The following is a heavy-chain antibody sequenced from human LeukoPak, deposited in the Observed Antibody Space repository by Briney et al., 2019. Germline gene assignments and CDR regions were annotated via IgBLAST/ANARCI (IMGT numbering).Heavy chain of an antibody. Sequence: SETLSLTCTVSGGSISSGSYYWSWIRQPAGKGLEWIGRIYTSGSTNYNPSLKSRVTMSVDTSKNQFSLKLSSVTAADTAVYYCARVSRVEMATITRYYYYYMDVWGKGTTVTISS. V-gene: IGHV4-61*02. D-gene: IGHD5-24*01. CDR2: IYTSGST. CDR1: GGSISSGSYY. J-gene: IGHJ6*03. CDR3: ARVSRVEMATITRYYYYYMDV.